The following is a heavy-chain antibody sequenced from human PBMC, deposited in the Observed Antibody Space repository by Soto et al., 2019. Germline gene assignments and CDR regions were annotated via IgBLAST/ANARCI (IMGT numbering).Heavy chain of an antibody. CDR3: ARDGYSAGFDI. Sequence: EVQLVESEGGLVQPGGSLRLSCAASGFTFRSYYMSWVRQRPGKGLEWVANIKQDGSEKYYVDSVKGRFTISRDNAKNSQYLEMNSLSAEDTAVYYCARDGYSAGFDIWGQGTMVTVSS. J-gene: IGHJ3*02. V-gene: IGHV3-7*01. CDR2: IKQDGSEK. CDR1: GFTFRSYY. D-gene: IGHD5-18*01.